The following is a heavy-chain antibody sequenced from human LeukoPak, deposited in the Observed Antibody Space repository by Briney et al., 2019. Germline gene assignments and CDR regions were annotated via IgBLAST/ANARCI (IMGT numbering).Heavy chain of an antibody. V-gene: IGHV1-3*03. D-gene: IGHD5-24*01. Sequence: ASVKVSCKASGYTFTSYAMHWVRQAPGQRLEWMGWINAGNGNTKYSQEFQGRVSITRDTAASTAYMELSSLRSEEMAVYYCARVHGMNWFDPWGQGTLVTVSS. CDR3: ARVHGMNWFDP. CDR2: INAGNGNT. J-gene: IGHJ5*02. CDR1: GYTFTSYA.